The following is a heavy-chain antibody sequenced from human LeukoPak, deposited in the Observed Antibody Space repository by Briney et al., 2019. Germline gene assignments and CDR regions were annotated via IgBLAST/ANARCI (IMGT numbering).Heavy chain of an antibody. Sequence: SETLSLTCAVYGGSFSGYYWSWVRQPPGKGLEWMGEINHSGSTNYNPSFKSRGTISVDTSKNQFSLNLCSVAAADTAVYYCARVRAVEIGTFDIWGQGAMVTVSS. CDR3: ARVRAVEIGTFDI. J-gene: IGHJ3*02. CDR1: GGSFSGYY. CDR2: INHSGST. D-gene: IGHD5-24*01. V-gene: IGHV4-34*01.